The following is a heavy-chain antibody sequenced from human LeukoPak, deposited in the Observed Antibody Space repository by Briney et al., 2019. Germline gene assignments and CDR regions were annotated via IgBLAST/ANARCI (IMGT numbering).Heavy chain of an antibody. CDR2: IRSRADGGTA. CDR1: GFTFRDAW. V-gene: IGHV3-15*01. J-gene: IGHJ4*02. D-gene: IGHD6-6*01. Sequence: MTGGSLRLSCAASGFTFRDAWMTWVRQAPGKGLEWVGRIRSRADGGTAEYATAVEGRFTISRDNSKNTLYLQMNSLRAEDTAVYYCAKDRGNIAARGVDYWGQGTLVTVSS. CDR3: AKDRGNIAARGVDY.